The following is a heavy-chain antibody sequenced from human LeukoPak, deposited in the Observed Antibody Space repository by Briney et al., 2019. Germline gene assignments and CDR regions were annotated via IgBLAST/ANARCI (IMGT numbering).Heavy chain of an antibody. V-gene: IGHV4-30-4*01. J-gene: IGHJ4*02. CDR1: GGSISCGDYY. Sequence: PSQTLSLTCTVSGGSISCGDYYWSWIRQPPGKGLEWIGYIYYSGSTYYNPSLKSRVTISVDTSKNQFSLKLSSVTAADTAVYYCARGRAVVPAAPFDYWGQGTLVTVSS. CDR3: ARGRAVVPAAPFDY. D-gene: IGHD2-2*01. CDR2: IYYSGST.